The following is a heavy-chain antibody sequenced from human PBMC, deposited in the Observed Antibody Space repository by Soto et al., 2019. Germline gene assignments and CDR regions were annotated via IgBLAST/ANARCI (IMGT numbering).Heavy chain of an antibody. J-gene: IGHJ4*02. D-gene: IGHD3-22*01. CDR1: GFTFSSYS. CDR3: ASHPRDSSGYWYYFDY. V-gene: IGHV3-21*01. Sequence: EVQLVECGGGLVKPGGSLRLSCAASGFTFSSYSMNWVRQAPGKGLEWVSSISSSSSYIYYADSVKGRFTISRDNAKNSLYLQMNSLRAEDTAVYYCASHPRDSSGYWYYFDYWGQGTLVTFSS. CDR2: ISSSSSYI.